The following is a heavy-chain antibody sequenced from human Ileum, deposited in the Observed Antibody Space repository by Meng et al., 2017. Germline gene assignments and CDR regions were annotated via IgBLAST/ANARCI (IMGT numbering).Heavy chain of an antibody. CDR1: SGSISSNTY. CDR2: ISHSGSA. J-gene: IGHJ4*02. Sequence: GPLQESCPGLVRPSGTPSPTCAVSSGSISSNTYWSWVRQPPGKGLEWIGQISHSGSAYYNPSLKSRVTMSVDKSKSQFSLMLTSVTAADTAIYYCARHGGYSQDFWGQGTLVTVSS. D-gene: IGHD4-23*01. V-gene: IGHV4-4*02. CDR3: ARHGGYSQDF.